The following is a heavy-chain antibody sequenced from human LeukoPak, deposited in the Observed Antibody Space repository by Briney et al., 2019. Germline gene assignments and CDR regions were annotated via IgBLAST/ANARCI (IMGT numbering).Heavy chain of an antibody. CDR1: GFTFSRSW. CDR2: IKEDGSEK. Sequence: GGSLRLSCAASGFTFSRSWMHWVRQAPGKGLEWVASIKEDGSEKYYVDSVKGRFTISRDNAKNSLYLQMNSLRAEGTAMYYCASSGWYSTPNWFDPWGQGTLVIVSS. V-gene: IGHV3-7*01. J-gene: IGHJ5*02. CDR3: ASSGWYSTPNWFDP. D-gene: IGHD6-19*01.